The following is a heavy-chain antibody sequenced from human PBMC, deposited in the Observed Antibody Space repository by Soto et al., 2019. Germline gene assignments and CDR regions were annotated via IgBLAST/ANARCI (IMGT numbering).Heavy chain of an antibody. J-gene: IGHJ5*02. D-gene: IGHD1-26*01. V-gene: IGHV4-28*01. CDR2: ISPSGST. Sequence: SETLSLTCAVSGYSISSSNWWAFIRQPPGKGLEWIGYISPSGSTYCNPSLRSRVTMSIDTSKNQFSLTLTSATAMDTAVYYCAKIVGTARGPWFDPWGQGTLVTVSS. CDR3: AKIVGTARGPWFDP. CDR1: GYSISSSNW.